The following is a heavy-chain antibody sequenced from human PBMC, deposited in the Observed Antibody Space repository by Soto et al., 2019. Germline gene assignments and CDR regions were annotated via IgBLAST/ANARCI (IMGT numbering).Heavy chain of an antibody. Sequence: PGGSLRLSCAASGFTVSSNYMSWVRQAPGKGLEWVSVIYSGGSTYYADSVKGRFTISRDNSKNTLYLQMNSLRAEDTAVYYCARGPHILTGYYLSSRGFDPWGQGTLVTVSS. D-gene: IGHD3-9*01. V-gene: IGHV3-53*01. CDR3: ARGPHILTGYYLSSRGFDP. J-gene: IGHJ5*02. CDR1: GFTVSSNY. CDR2: IYSGGST.